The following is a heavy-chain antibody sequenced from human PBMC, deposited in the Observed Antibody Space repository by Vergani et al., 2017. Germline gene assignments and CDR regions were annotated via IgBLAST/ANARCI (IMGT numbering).Heavy chain of an antibody. Sequence: VQLQESGPGLVKPSQTLSLTCTFSGGSISSGGYYWSWIRQHPGKGLEWIGYIYYSGRTYYNPALKSRVNISVDTSKNQFSLKLSSVTAADTAVYYCARGSFREYYFDYWGQGTLVTVSS. J-gene: IGHJ4*02. CDR1: GGSISSGGYY. CDR3: ARGSFREYYFDY. D-gene: IGHD1-26*01. CDR2: IYYSGRT. V-gene: IGHV4-31*03.